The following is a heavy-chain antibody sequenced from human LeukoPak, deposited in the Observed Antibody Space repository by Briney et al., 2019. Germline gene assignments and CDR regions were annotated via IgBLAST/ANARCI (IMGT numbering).Heavy chain of an antibody. Sequence: GGSLRLSCAASGFTLSGFAMHWVRQAPGKGLEWVAVLLHDGSEKYYADSVKGRFTISRDTSKNMVYLLMNSLRAEETAVYYCARDLGGYGYYGMDVWGQGTTVTVSS. J-gene: IGHJ6*02. CDR3: ARDLGGYGYYGMDV. V-gene: IGHV3-30-3*01. D-gene: IGHD3-22*01. CDR1: GFTLSGFA. CDR2: LLHDGSEK.